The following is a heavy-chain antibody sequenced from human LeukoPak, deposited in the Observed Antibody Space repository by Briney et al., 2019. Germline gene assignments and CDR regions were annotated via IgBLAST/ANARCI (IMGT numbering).Heavy chain of an antibody. CDR1: GFASSSYL. CDR3: AKGGKWDVTPFDY. CDR2: ISGSGSRT. J-gene: IGHJ4*02. Sequence: GGSLRLSCTASGFASSSYLMSWVRQAPGKGLEWVSTISGSGSRTYYADSVKGRFTISRDNSENTLYLQVNSLRAEDTAVYYCAKGGKWDVTPFDYWGQGTLVTVSS. D-gene: IGHD1-26*01. V-gene: IGHV3-23*01.